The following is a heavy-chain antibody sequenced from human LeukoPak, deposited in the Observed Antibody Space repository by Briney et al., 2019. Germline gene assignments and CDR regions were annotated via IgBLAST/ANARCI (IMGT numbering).Heavy chain of an antibody. V-gene: IGHV1-2*04. Sequence: ASVKVSCKASGYTFTGYYMHWVRQAPGQGLEWMGWINPNSGGTNYAQTFQGWVTVTRDTSISTAYMELSRLRSDDTAVYYCARGHYDILTGYPSGGSLGYWGQGTLVTVSS. CDR2: INPNSGGT. CDR1: GYTFTGYY. D-gene: IGHD3-9*01. J-gene: IGHJ4*02. CDR3: ARGHYDILTGYPSGGSLGY.